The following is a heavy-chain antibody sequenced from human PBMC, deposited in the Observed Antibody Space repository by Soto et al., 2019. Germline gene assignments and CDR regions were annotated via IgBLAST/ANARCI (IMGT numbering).Heavy chain of an antibody. D-gene: IGHD3-3*01. J-gene: IGHJ5*02. Sequence: GASVKVSCKASGYTFTSYGISWVRQAPGQGLEWMGWISAYNGNTNYAQKLQGRVTMTTDTSTSTAYMELRRLRSDDTAVYYCARADYDFWSGYSVYNWFDPWGQGTLVTVSS. CDR3: ARADYDFWSGYSVYNWFDP. V-gene: IGHV1-18*01. CDR1: GYTFTSYG. CDR2: ISAYNGNT.